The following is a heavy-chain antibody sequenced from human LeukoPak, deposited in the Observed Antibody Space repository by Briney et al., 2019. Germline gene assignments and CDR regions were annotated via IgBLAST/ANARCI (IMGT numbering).Heavy chain of an antibody. CDR3: AKRLSYYYYYMDV. CDR2: ISGSGGST. Sequence: GGSLRLSCAAYGFTFSSYAMSWVRQAPGKGLEWVSAISGSGGSTYYADSVKGRFTISRDNSKNTLYLQMNSLRAEDTAVYYCAKRLSYYYYYMDVWGKGTTVTVSS. CDR1: GFTFSSYA. J-gene: IGHJ6*03. D-gene: IGHD2-21*02. V-gene: IGHV3-23*01.